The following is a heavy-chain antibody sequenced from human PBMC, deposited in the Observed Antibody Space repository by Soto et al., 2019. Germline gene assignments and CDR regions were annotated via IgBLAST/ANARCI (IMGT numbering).Heavy chain of an antibody. Sequence: QAHLAQSGAEVKKPGASVKVSCKASGYTFTGYTFHWVRQAPGQGLEWMAWINSSSSDSSFAPKIQGRVTVTMDAPSSTAYMELTRLRSDDTAVYYCATEMATIKGFFDKWGQGTPVAVSS. CDR1: GYTFTGYT. CDR3: ATEMATIKGFFDK. J-gene: IGHJ4*02. V-gene: IGHV1-2*02. CDR2: INSSSSDS. D-gene: IGHD2-8*01.